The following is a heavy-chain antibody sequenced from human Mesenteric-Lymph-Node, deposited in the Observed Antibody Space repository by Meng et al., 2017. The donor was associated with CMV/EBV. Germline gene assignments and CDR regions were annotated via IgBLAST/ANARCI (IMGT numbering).Heavy chain of an antibody. CDR1: GSISSGGYS. J-gene: IGHJ2*01. Sequence: GSISSGGYSWSWIRQHPGKGLEWIGYIYYSGSTYYNPSLKSRVTISVDTSKNQFSLKLSSVTAADTAVYYCARAYSSSWYGYWYFDLWGRGTLVTVSS. D-gene: IGHD6-13*01. V-gene: IGHV4-31*02. CDR2: IYYSGST. CDR3: ARAYSSSWYGYWYFDL.